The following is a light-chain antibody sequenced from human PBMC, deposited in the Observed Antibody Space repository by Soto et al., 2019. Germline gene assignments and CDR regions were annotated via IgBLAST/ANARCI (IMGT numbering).Light chain of an antibody. V-gene: IGKV3-20*01. CDR1: QSVSSSY. Sequence: EIVLKQSPGTLSLSPGERATLSCRASQSVSSSYLAWYQQKPGQAPRLLIYAASSRATGIPDRLSGSGSGTDFTLTISRLEPEDFAVYYCQQYGSSPLTFGGGTKVEIK. CDR2: AAS. J-gene: IGKJ4*01. CDR3: QQYGSSPLT.